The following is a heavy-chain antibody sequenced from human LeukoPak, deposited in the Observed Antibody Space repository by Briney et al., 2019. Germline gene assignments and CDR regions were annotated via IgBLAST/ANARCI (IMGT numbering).Heavy chain of an antibody. CDR3: AKDQDMLSRRYYYGRDV. J-gene: IGHJ6*02. D-gene: IGHD2-8*01. V-gene: IGHV3-30*18. CDR2: ISFDGSNN. Sequence: PPGKSLTLSCAVSGFTFSSYGMHWVRQPPPKGLGWVAVISFDGSNNNYSDSVQGRCTITRENTKNTRLPQMKSFGAAANAVDYCAKDQDMLSRRYYYGRDVWGQGTTDTVS. CDR1: GFTFSSYG.